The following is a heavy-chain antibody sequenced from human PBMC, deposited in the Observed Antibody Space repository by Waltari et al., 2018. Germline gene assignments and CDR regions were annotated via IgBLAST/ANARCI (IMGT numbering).Heavy chain of an antibody. CDR2: ISSSSSYI. V-gene: IGHV3-21*01. CDR1: GFTFSSYS. CDR3: ARMGSIGFDP. J-gene: IGHJ5*02. Sequence: EVQLVESGGGLVKPGGSLRLSCAASGFTFSSYSLNWVRQAPGKGLEWVSSISSSSSYIYYADSVKGRFTISRDNAKNSLYLQMNSLRAEDTAVYYCARMGSIGFDPWGQGTLVTVSS.